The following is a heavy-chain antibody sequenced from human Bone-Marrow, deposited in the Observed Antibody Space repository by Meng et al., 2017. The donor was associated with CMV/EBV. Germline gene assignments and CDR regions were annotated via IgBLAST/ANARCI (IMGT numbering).Heavy chain of an antibody. CDR1: GFTFSSYA. Sequence: GESLKISCAASGFTFSSYAMHWVRQAPGKGLEWVAVISYDGSNKYYADSVKGRFTISRDNSKNTLYLQMNSLRAEDTAVYYCARDRVGEIAAAAYVDYLGQGTLVAASS. J-gene: IGHJ4*02. D-gene: IGHD6-13*01. V-gene: IGHV3-30-3*01. CDR2: ISYDGSNK. CDR3: ARDRVGEIAAAAYVDY.